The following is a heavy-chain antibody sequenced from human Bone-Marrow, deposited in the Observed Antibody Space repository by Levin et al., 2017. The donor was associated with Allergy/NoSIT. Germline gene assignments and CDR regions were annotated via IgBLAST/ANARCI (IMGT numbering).Heavy chain of an antibody. CDR1: GFTFSSSA. D-gene: IGHD3-10*01. CDR2: IVVGTSNT. V-gene: IGHV1-58*01. CDR3: AGSGNYLPYFDS. J-gene: IGHJ4*02. Sequence: SVKVSCKASGFTFSSSALHWVRQARGQRPEWIGWIVVGTSNTKYAQKFQGRVILTSDMSTSTAYMELSSLRSEDTAVYYCAGSGNYLPYFDSWGQGTLVTVSS.